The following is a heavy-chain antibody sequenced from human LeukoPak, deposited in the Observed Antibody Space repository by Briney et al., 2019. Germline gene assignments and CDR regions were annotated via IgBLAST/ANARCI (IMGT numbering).Heavy chain of an antibody. V-gene: IGHV3-23*01. CDR3: ATYRQVLLPFES. D-gene: IGHD2-8*02. Sequence: GGSLRLSCAASGFTFSTFAMIWVRQPPGKGLEWVSSIFPSGGEIHYADSVRGRFTISRDNSKSTLSLQINSLRAEDTAIYYCATYRQVLLPFESWGQGTLVTVSS. CDR1: GFTFSTFA. CDR2: IFPSGGEI. J-gene: IGHJ4*02.